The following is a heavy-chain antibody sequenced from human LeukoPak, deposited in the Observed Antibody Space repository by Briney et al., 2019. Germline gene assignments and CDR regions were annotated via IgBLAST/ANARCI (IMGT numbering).Heavy chain of an antibody. CDR3: ARRWFGRRNWFDH. D-gene: IGHD3-10*01. V-gene: IGHV1-8*01. J-gene: IGHJ5*02. CDR1: GYTFTSYD. CDR2: MNPNSGNT. Sequence: ASVKVSCKASGYTFTSYDINWVRQATGQGLEWMGWMNPNSGNTGYAQKFQGRVTMTRNTSISTAYMELSSLRSEDAAVYYCARRWFGRRNWFDHWGQGTLVTVSS.